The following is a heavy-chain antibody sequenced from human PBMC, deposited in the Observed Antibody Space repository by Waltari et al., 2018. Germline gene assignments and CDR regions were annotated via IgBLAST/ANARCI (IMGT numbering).Heavy chain of an antibody. Sequence: QVQLVESGGGVVQPGRSLRLSCAASGFTFSSYAMPWVRQAPGKGLEWVAVISYDGSNKYYADSVKGRFTISGDNSKNTLYLQMNSLRAEDTAVYYCARDVWKDYYYMDVWGKGTTVTISS. V-gene: IGHV3-30-3*01. CDR3: ARDVWKDYYYMDV. J-gene: IGHJ6*03. CDR1: GFTFSSYA. D-gene: IGHD1-1*01. CDR2: ISYDGSNK.